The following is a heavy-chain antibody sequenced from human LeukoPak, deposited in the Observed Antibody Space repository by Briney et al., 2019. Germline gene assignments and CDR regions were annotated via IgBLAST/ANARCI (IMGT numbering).Heavy chain of an antibody. CDR2: INSDGTST. J-gene: IGHJ4*02. D-gene: IGHD6-25*01. Sequence: GGSLRFSCAASGFTFSSYWMHWVRQVPGKGLVWVSRINSDGTSTSHADSVKGRFTISKDNAKNTLYLQMNSLRAEDTAVYCCARSGRYQDYWGQGTLVTVSS. CDR3: ARSGRYQDY. CDR1: GFTFSSYW. V-gene: IGHV3-74*01.